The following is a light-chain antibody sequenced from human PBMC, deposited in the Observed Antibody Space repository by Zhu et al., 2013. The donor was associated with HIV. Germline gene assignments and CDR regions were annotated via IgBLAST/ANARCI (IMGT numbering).Light chain of an antibody. V-gene: IGKV1-8*01. CDR3: QQYYEYPPT. CDR2: GDS. Sequence: AIRMTQSPSSLSASTGDRVTITCRASQGISNYLAWYQQKPGKPPKLLMYGDSVLQSGVPSRFTGSGTGTDFSLTITCLQSEDFATYYCQQYYEYPPTFGQGAKVEV. CDR1: QGISNY. J-gene: IGKJ1*01.